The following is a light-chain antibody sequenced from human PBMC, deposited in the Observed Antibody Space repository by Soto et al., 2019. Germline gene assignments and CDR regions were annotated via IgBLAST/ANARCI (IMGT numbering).Light chain of an antibody. V-gene: IGKV3-15*01. CDR2: AAS. CDR1: QSISTN. CDR3: HQYNNWPPWT. Sequence: EIVMTQSPATLSVSLGERVILSCRASQSISTNLAWYQYIPGQAPRLLIYAASTRATGIPARFSGSGSGTDFTLSITSLQSEDYAVYYCHQYNNWPPWTFGQGTKVEIK. J-gene: IGKJ1*01.